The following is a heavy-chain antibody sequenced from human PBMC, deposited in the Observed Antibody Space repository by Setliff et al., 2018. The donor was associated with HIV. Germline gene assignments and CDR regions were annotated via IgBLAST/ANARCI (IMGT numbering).Heavy chain of an antibody. D-gene: IGHD4-4*01. CDR1: GASISSGNW. V-gene: IGHV4-38-2*01. CDR2: MYYSGNT. Sequence: SETLSLTCAVSGASISSGNWWSWVRQSPGKGLEWIGSMYYSGNTYYNPSLKSRVTISLDTSENHFSLRLSSVTAADTAVYYCARLDYSNYYSYYIDVWGEGTMVTVSS. J-gene: IGHJ6*03. CDR3: ARLDYSNYYSYYIDV.